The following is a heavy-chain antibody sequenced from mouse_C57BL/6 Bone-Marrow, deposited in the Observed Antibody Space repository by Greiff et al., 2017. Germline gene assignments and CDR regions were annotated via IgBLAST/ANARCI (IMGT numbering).Heavy chain of an antibody. CDR1: GFTFSSYT. D-gene: IGHD1-1*01. CDR2: ISGGGGNT. Sequence: EVKLMESGGGLVKPGGSLKLSCAASGFTFSSYTMSWVRQTPEKRLEWVATISGGGGNTYYPDSVKGRFTISRDNAKNTLYLQMSSLRSEDTALYYCARPDYYGSRGWYFDVWGTGTTVTVSS. J-gene: IGHJ1*03. V-gene: IGHV5-9*01. CDR3: ARPDYYGSRGWYFDV.